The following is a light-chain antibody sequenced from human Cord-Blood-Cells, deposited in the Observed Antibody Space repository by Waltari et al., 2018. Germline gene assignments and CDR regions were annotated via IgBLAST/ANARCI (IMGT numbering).Light chain of an antibody. Sequence: DIVMTQSPDSLAVSLGVRATINCKSSQSVLYSSNNKNYLAWYQQKPGKPPKLLIYCASTRESGVPDRFSGSRSGTDFTLPISSLQAEDVAVYYCQQYYSTAYTFGQGTKLEIK. CDR3: QQYYSTAYT. J-gene: IGKJ2*01. V-gene: IGKV4-1*01. CDR1: QSVLYSSNNKNY. CDR2: CAS.